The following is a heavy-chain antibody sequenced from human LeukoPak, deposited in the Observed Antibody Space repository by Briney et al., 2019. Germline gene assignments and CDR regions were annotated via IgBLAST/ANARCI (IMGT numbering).Heavy chain of an antibody. Sequence: PGGSLRLPCAASGFTFSRYSVHWARHAPGKGLVWVSHVNSDGSGTDYADSVKGRFTISRDNAKNTLYLQMNSLRVEDTAVYYCVCLGLGGLSLDWGQGTLVTVSS. CDR3: VCLGLGGLSLD. V-gene: IGHV3-74*01. J-gene: IGHJ4*02. D-gene: IGHD3-16*01. CDR1: GFTFSRYS. CDR2: VNSDGSGT.